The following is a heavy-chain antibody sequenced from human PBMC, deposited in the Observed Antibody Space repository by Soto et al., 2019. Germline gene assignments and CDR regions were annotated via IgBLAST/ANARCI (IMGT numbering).Heavy chain of an antibody. CDR1: GFTFSSYA. D-gene: IGHD5-12*01. J-gene: IGHJ6*02. V-gene: IGHV3-23*01. Sequence: GGSLRLSCAASGFTFSSYAMSWVRQAPGKGLEWVSAISGSGGSTYYADSVKGRFTISRDNSKNTLYLQMDSLRAEDTAVYYCANTEGAWLHYYYYGMDVWGQGTTVTVSS. CDR3: ANTEGAWLHYYYYGMDV. CDR2: ISGSGGST.